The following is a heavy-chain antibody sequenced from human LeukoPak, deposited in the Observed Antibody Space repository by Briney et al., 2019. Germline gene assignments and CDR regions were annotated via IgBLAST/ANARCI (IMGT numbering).Heavy chain of an antibody. CDR3: ARGGSRYFHN. V-gene: IGHV3-66*01. CDR1: VFTLSSNY. J-gene: IGHJ4*02. Sequence: PGQSLRLSCAPSVFTLSSNYISLVRQAPRNWLEWVSVIYRGGDTYYVDSVKGRFTISRDSSKKTLYLQMNSPRAEDTAVYYCARGGSRYFHNWGQGTLVTVST. D-gene: IGHD3-10*01. CDR2: IYRGGDT.